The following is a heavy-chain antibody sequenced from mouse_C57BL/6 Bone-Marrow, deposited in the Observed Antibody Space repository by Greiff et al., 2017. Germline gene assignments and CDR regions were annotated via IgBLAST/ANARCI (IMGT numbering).Heavy chain of an antibody. V-gene: IGHV1-77*01. Sequence: VQLQQSGAELVKPGASVKISCKASGYTFTDYYINWVKQRPGQGLEWIGNIGPGSGSTYYNEKFKGKGTLTADKSSSTDYMQLSILTSEDAEVYFGSYYYYDYCDRNYDVWGTGTTVTVSS. CDR3: SYYYYDYCDRNYDV. CDR1: GYTFTDYY. CDR2: IGPGSGST. D-gene: IGHD1-1*01. J-gene: IGHJ1*03.